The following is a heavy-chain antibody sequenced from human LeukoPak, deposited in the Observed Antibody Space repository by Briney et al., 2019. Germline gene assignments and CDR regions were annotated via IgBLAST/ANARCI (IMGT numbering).Heavy chain of an antibody. Sequence: GGSLRLSCAASGFTFSSYAMSWVRQAPGKGLEWVSAISGSGGSTYYADSVKGRFIISRDNSKNTLYLQMNSLRAEDTAVYYCALRPYDSSGYFVYWGQGTLVTVSS. V-gene: IGHV3-23*01. D-gene: IGHD3-22*01. CDR3: ALRPYDSSGYFVY. CDR2: ISGSGGST. J-gene: IGHJ4*02. CDR1: GFTFSSYA.